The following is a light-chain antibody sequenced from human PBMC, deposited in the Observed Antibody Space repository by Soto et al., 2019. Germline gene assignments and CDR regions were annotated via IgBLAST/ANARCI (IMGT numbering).Light chain of an antibody. Sequence: EVVMTQSPATLSASPGERVILSCRASQNIGSNLAWYQQRPGQAPRLLMYGASTRATETPARFSGSGSATDFTLTISSLQSEDFAVYYCQQYNNWPPTFGQGTRLEIK. V-gene: IGKV3-15*01. CDR1: QNIGSN. J-gene: IGKJ5*01. CDR3: QQYNNWPPT. CDR2: GAS.